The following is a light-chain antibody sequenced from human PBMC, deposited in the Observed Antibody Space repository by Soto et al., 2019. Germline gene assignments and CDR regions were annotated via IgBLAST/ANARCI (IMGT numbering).Light chain of an antibody. CDR3: CSYARSSTYV. CDR1: SGDVGSYNL. J-gene: IGLJ1*01. Sequence: QSALTQPASVSRSPGQSITISCTGTSGDVGSYNLVSWYQQHPGKAPKLMIYEGSKRPSGVSNRFSGSKSGSTASLTISGLQAEDEADYYCCSYARSSTYVFGSGTKLTVL. V-gene: IGLV2-23*01. CDR2: EGS.